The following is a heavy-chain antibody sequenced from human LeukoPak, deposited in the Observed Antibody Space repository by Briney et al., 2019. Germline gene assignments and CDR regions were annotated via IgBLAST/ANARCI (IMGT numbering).Heavy chain of an antibody. Sequence: PSETLSLTCTVSGGSISSYYWSWIRQPPGKGLEWIGYIYTSGSTNYNPSLKSRVTISVDTSKNQFSLKLSSVTAADTAVYYCARLNSDFWSGYYHHYNWFDPWGQGTLVAVCS. CDR2: IYTSGST. CDR3: ARLNSDFWSGYYHHYNWFDP. D-gene: IGHD3-3*01. J-gene: IGHJ5*02. V-gene: IGHV4-4*09. CDR1: GGSISSYY.